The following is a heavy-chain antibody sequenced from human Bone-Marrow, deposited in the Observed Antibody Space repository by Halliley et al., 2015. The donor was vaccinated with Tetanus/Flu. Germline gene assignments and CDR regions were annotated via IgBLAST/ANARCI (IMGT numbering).Heavy chain of an antibody. CDR3: TRHQSSSSSTVGAGIRFDY. CDR2: SYSGST. D-gene: IGHD6-6*01. V-gene: IGHV4-31*02. Sequence: SYSGSTPYNPSLKSRVTISADTSQNQFSLNLNSVTAADTAVYYCTRHQSSSSSTVGAGIRFDYWGQGTLVTVSS. J-gene: IGHJ4*02.